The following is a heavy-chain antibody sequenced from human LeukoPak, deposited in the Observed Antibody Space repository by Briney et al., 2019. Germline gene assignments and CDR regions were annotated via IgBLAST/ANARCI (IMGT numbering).Heavy chain of an antibody. D-gene: IGHD2-2*02. J-gene: IGHJ4*02. CDR3: AGGIPAQYYFDY. V-gene: IGHV1-3*01. CDR2: INAGNGNT. CDR1: GYTFTSYA. Sequence: ASVKVSCKASGYTFTSYAMHWVRQAPGQRLEWMGWINAGNGNTKYSQKFQGRVTITRDTSASTAYMELSSLRSEDTAVYYCAGGIPAQYYFDYWGQGTLVTVSS.